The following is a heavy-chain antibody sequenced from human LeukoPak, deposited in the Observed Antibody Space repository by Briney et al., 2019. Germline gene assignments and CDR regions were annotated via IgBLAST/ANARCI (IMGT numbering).Heavy chain of an antibody. CDR2: INPNSGGT. CDR1: GYTFTSYD. V-gene: IGHV1-2*02. D-gene: IGHD3-10*01. J-gene: IGHJ4*02. Sequence: GASVTVSCKASGYTFTSYDINWVRQATGQGLEWMGWINPNSGGTNYAQKFQGRVTMTRDTSISTAYMELSRLRSDDTAVYYCARESTMVRGVTGIDYWGQGTLVTVSS. CDR3: ARESTMVRGVTGIDY.